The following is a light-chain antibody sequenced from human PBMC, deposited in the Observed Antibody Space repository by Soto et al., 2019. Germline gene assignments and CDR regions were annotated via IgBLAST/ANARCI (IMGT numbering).Light chain of an antibody. Sequence: SVLTQPRSVSGSPGQSVTISCTGTSSDVGGYNSVSWYQQHPGKAPKLMIFDVSKRPSGVPDRFSGSKSGNTASLTISGLQAEDEGDYYCCSYAGSFVVFGGGTKLTVL. J-gene: IGLJ2*01. V-gene: IGLV2-11*01. CDR1: SSDVGGYNS. CDR2: DVS. CDR3: CSYAGSFVV.